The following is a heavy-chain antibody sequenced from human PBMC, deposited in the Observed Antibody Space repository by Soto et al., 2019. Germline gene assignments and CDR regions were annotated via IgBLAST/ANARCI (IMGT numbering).Heavy chain of an antibody. CDR2: IYSGGST. V-gene: IGHV3-66*04. CDR3: ARRHYYGSD. Sequence: VELVESGGHLVQPGGSLRLSCAASGFTVSSNYMTWVRQAPGQGLECVAIIYSGGSTYYADSVKGRFTISRDNSKNTLYLQMNSLRAEDTAIYYCARRHYYGSDWGQGTLVTVSS. D-gene: IGHD3-10*01. CDR1: GFTVSSNY. J-gene: IGHJ4*02.